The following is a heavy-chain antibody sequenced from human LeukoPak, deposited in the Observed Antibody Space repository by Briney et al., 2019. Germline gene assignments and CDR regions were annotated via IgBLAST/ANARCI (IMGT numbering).Heavy chain of an antibody. V-gene: IGHV4-59*02. D-gene: IGHD3-22*01. CDR3: ARVRALSYYDSSGDLYYFDY. CDR2: IYYSGST. J-gene: IGHJ4*02. CDR1: GFTVSSNY. Sequence: GSLRLSCAASGFTVSSNYMSWIRQPPGKGLEWIGYIYYSGSTNYNPSLKSRVTISVDTSKNQFSLKLSSVTAADTAVYYCARVRALSYYDSSGDLYYFDYWGQGTLVTVSS.